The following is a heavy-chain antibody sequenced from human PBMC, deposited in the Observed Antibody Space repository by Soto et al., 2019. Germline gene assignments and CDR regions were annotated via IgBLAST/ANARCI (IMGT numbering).Heavy chain of an antibody. Sequence: PGGSLRLSCSGSGFSFSGSATHWVRQASGKGLEWVGRIRAKSNKYATLYAESLKGRFTISRDDSQSTAYLEMNSLKTEDTAVYYCNSGSYYSSIWGQGTLVTVSS. CDR1: GFSFSGSA. V-gene: IGHV3-73*01. CDR2: IRAKSNKYAT. J-gene: IGHJ4*02. CDR3: NSGSYYSSI. D-gene: IGHD1-26*01.